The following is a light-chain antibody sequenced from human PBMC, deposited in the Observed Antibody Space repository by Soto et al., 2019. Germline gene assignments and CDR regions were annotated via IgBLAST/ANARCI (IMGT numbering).Light chain of an antibody. CDR3: QQYNGWPLT. J-gene: IGKJ4*01. V-gene: IGKV3-15*01. CDR2: GAS. Sequence: EIVMTQSPATLSVSPGERSTLSCMASRSVSSNLAWYQQKPGQAPRLLIYGASTRATGIPARFSGSGSGTEFTLIISSLQSEDFAFYSCQQYNGWPLTFGGGTKVEIK. CDR1: RSVSSN.